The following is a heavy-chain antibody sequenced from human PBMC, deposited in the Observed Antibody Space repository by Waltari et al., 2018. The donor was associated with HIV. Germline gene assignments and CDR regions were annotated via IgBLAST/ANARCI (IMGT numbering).Heavy chain of an antibody. CDR2: ISSSSSTI. J-gene: IGHJ4*02. CDR1: GFTFSSYS. Sequence: EVQLVESGGGLVQPGGSLRLSCAASGFTFSSYSMNWVRQAPGKGLEWVSYISSSSSTIYYADSVKGRFTISRDNAKNSLYLQMNSLRAEDTAVYYCAKSLGIAAALWGQGTLVTVSS. CDR3: AKSLGIAAAL. D-gene: IGHD6-13*01. V-gene: IGHV3-48*01.